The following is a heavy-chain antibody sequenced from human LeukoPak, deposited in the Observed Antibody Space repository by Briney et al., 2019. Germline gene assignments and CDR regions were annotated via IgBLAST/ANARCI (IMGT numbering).Heavy chain of an antibody. CDR3: ARMVRGVVLGPNYYRYHMDV. J-gene: IGHJ6*03. D-gene: IGHD3-10*01. CDR1: GGSISSHLYF. CDR2: IYYAGST. V-gene: IGHV4-39*02. Sequence: SETLTLTCTVSGGSISSHLYFWAWIRQPPGKGLEWIGSIYYAGSTYYNPSLKSRVIISVDTSKDDFSLKLSSVTAADTAMYYCARMVRGVVLGPNYYRYHMDVWATGATVTVSS.